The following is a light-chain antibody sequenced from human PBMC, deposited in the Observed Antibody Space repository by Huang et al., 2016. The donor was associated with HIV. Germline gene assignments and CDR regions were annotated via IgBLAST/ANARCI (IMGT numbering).Light chain of an antibody. Sequence: TQSPVTLSVSPGERATRSCRASQGVANKLAWYQLKPGQAPRLLIFDASYRATDIPARCSGGGSDIEFTLTISDLQSEDSAVYYCQQYNRWPRTFGQGTKVEIK. CDR3: QQYNRWPRT. J-gene: IGKJ2*01. CDR2: DAS. CDR1: QGVANK. V-gene: IGKV3-15*01.